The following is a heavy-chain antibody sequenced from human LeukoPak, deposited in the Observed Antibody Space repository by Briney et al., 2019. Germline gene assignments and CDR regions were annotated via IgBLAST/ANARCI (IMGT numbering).Heavy chain of an antibody. CDR3: ATGFGVVIKGRTYYYYGMDV. D-gene: IGHD3-3*01. Sequence: ASVKVSCKASGYTFTGYYMHWVRQAPGQGLEWMGWINPNNGGTNYAQNFQGRVTMTRDSSISTAYMELSRLRSDDTAVYYCATGFGVVIKGRTYYYYGMDVWGQVTTVTVSS. J-gene: IGHJ6*02. V-gene: IGHV1-2*02. CDR2: INPNNGGT. CDR1: GYTFTGYY.